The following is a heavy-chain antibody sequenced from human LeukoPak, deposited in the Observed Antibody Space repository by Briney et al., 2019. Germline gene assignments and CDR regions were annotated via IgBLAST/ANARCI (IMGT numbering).Heavy chain of an antibody. V-gene: IGHV5-51*01. CDR1: GYSFTTNW. CDR2: IYPGDSET. J-gene: IGHJ4*02. D-gene: IGHD5-18*01. CDR3: VRSRGYSYGYSYYFDY. Sequence: GESLKVSCKGSGYSFTTNWIGWVRQMPGKGLEWMGIIYPGDSETRYSPSFQGQVTMSADKSISTAYLQWSSLKASGTAIYYCVRSRGYSYGYSYYFDYWGQGTLVTVSS.